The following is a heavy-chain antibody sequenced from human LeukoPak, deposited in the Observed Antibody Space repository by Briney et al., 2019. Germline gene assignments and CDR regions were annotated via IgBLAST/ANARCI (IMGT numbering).Heavy chain of an antibody. V-gene: IGHV3-53*01. J-gene: IGHJ3*02. Sequence: SGGSLRLSCAASGFTVSSNYMSWVRQAPGKGLEWVSVIYSGGSTYYADSVKGRFTISRDNSKNTLYLQMNSLRAEDTAVYYCARDSLSLDAFDIWGQGTMVTVSS. D-gene: IGHD3-16*02. CDR1: GFTVSSNY. CDR3: ARDSLSLDAFDI. CDR2: IYSGGST.